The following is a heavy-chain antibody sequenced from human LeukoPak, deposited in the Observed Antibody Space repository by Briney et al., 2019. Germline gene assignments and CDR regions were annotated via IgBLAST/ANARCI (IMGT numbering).Heavy chain of an antibody. CDR1: GGTFGSYA. CDR2: IIPILGIA. CDR3: AREPWRTRDYYGMDV. V-gene: IGHV1-69*04. Sequence: SVKVSCKASGGTFGSYAISWVRQAPGQGLEWMGRIIPILGIANYAQKFQGRVTIPADKSTSTAYMELSSLRSEDTAVYYCAREPWRTRDYYGMDVWGQGTTVTVSS. D-gene: IGHD3-3*01. J-gene: IGHJ6*02.